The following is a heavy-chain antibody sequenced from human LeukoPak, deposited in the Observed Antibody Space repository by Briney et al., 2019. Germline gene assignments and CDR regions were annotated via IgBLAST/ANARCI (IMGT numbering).Heavy chain of an antibody. Sequence: SVKVSCKASGGTFSSYAISWVRQAPGEGLEWMGRIIPIFGIANYAQKFQGRVTITADKSTSTAYMELSSLRSEDTAVYYCARETRRITIFGVVHYYYYGMDVWGQGTTVTVSS. CDR2: IIPIFGIA. V-gene: IGHV1-69*04. J-gene: IGHJ6*02. CDR1: GGTFSSYA. D-gene: IGHD3-3*01. CDR3: ARETRRITIFGVVHYYYYGMDV.